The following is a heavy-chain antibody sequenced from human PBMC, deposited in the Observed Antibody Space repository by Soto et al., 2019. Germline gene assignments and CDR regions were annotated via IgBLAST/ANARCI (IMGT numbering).Heavy chain of an antibody. CDR1: GFTFSDYY. CDR2: ISSSCSYT. CDR3: ARAQPRIVGASTLADY. J-gene: IGHJ4*02. D-gene: IGHD1-26*01. V-gene: IGHV3-11*06. Sequence: GGSLRLSCAASGFTFSDYYMSWIRQAPGKGLEWVSYISSSCSYTNYADSVKGRFTISRDNAKNSLYLQMNSLRAEDTAVYYCARAQPRIVGASTLADYWGQGTLVTVSS.